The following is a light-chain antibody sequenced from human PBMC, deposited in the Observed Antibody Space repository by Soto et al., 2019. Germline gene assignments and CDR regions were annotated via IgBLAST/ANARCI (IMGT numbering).Light chain of an antibody. CDR1: QSVGSY. Sequence: EIVLTQSPATLSLSPGERATLSCRASQSVGSYLAWYQQKPGQAPRPLIYDASNRATGIPARFSGSGSGTDITLTITSLEPEDFAVYYCQQRSNWPTITFGQGTRLEIK. CDR2: DAS. J-gene: IGKJ5*01. V-gene: IGKV3-11*01. CDR3: QQRSNWPTIT.